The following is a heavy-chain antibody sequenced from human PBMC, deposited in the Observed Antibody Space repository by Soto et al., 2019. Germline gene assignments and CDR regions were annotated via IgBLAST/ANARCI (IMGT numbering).Heavy chain of an antibody. CDR1: GFTFSSYG. CDR2: IWYDGSNK. CDR3: ARDRWYNWNYVYYYVMDG. V-gene: IGHV3-33*01. J-gene: IGHJ6*02. D-gene: IGHD1-7*01. Sequence: PGGSLRLSCAASGFTFSSYGMHWVRQAPGKGLEWVAVIWYDGSNKYYADSVKGRFTISRDNSKNTLYLQMNSLRAEDTAVYYCARDRWYNWNYVYYYVMDGWGQGTTVTVSS.